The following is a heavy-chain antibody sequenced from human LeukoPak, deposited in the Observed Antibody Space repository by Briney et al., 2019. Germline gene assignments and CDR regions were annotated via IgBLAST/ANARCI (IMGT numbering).Heavy chain of an antibody. V-gene: IGHV3-74*01. CDR3: ARTTGGPASTWAFDI. CDR2: ISGDGSAT. J-gene: IGHJ3*02. CDR1: GFTFSTYW. Sequence: GGSLRLSCAASGFTFSTYWMHWVRQAPGKGLVWVSRISGDGSATTYADSMKGRFTVSRDNAKNTLYLQLSSLRAEDTAIYYCARTTGGPASTWAFDIWGQGTLHTVP. D-gene: IGHD6-13*01.